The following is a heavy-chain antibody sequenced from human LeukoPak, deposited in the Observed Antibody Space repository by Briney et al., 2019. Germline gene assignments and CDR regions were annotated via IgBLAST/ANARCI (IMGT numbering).Heavy chain of an antibody. Sequence: PSETLSLTCTVSGGSISSSSYYWGWIRQPPGKGLEWIGSIYYSGSTYYNPSLKSRVTISVDTSKNQFSLKISSVTAAATAVYYCARRRHDFWSGYYHYYYYGMDVWGQGTTVTVSS. J-gene: IGHJ6*02. V-gene: IGHV4-39*01. D-gene: IGHD3-3*01. CDR1: GGSISSSSYY. CDR3: ARRRHDFWSGYYHYYYYGMDV. CDR2: IYYSGST.